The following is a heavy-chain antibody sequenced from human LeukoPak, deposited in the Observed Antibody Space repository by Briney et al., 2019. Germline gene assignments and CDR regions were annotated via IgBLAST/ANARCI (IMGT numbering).Heavy chain of an antibody. Sequence: ASVKVSCKASGGTFSSYAISWVRQAPGQGLEWMGGIIPIFGTANYAQKFQGRVTITTDESTSTAYMELSSLRSEDTAVYYCARGDYDSSGYYYPPDYWGQGTLVTVSS. CDR1: GGTFSSYA. CDR2: IIPIFGTA. CDR3: ARGDYDSSGYYYPPDY. D-gene: IGHD3-22*01. V-gene: IGHV1-69*05. J-gene: IGHJ4*02.